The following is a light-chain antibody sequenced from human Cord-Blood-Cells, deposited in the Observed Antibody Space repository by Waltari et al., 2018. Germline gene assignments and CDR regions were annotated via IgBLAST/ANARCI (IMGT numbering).Light chain of an antibody. J-gene: IGLJ1*01. CDR3: CSYAGSYTYV. Sequence: QSAPTPPPSVSGCSGQSATTSCTGTSRDFAGYNYISWSQQHPGKAPKLKIYDVSKRPSGVPDRFSGSKSGNTASLTISGLQAEDEADYYCCSYAGSYTYVFGTGTKVTVL. V-gene: IGLV2-11*01. CDR1: SRDFAGYNY. CDR2: DVS.